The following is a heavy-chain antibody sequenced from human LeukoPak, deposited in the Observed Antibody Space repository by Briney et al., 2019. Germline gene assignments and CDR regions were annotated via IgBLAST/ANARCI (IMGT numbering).Heavy chain of an antibody. CDR3: ARGQLRYFDWSRINWFDP. CDR2: INHSGST. J-gene: IGHJ5*02. V-gene: IGHV4-34*01. Sequence: PSETLSLTCAVYGGSFSGYYWSWIRQPPGKGLEWIGEINHSGSTNYNPSLKSRVTISVDTSKNQFSLKLSSVTAADTAVYYCARGQLRYFDWSRINWFDPWGQGTLVTVSS. CDR1: GGSFSGYY. D-gene: IGHD3-9*01.